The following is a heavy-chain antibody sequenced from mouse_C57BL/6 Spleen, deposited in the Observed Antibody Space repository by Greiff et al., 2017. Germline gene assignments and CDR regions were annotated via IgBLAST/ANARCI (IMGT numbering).Heavy chain of an antibody. J-gene: IGHJ4*01. D-gene: IGHD1-2*01. CDR2: ISDGGSYT. CDR1: GFTFSSYA. CDR3: ARDRCTTADYAMDY. Sequence: EVQLVESGGGLVKPGGSLKLSCAASGFTFSSYAMSWVRQTPEKRLEWVATISDGGSYTYYPDNVKGRFTISRDNAKNNLYLQMSHLKSEDTAMYYCARDRCTTADYAMDYWGQGTSVTVSS. V-gene: IGHV5-4*01.